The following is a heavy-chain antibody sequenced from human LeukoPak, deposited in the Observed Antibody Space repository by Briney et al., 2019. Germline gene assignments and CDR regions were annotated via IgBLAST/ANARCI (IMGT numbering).Heavy chain of an antibody. V-gene: IGHV1-8*01. CDR1: GYTFISYD. D-gene: IGHD3-22*01. CDR2: MSPNSGNT. Sequence: ASVKVSCKASGYTFISYDINWVRQATGQGLEWMGWMSPNSGNTGYAQKLQGRVTMTTDTSTSTAYMELRSLRSDDTAVYYCARVSGYWPTSYYYYGMDVWGQGTTVTVSS. CDR3: ARVSGYWPTSYYYYGMDV. J-gene: IGHJ6*02.